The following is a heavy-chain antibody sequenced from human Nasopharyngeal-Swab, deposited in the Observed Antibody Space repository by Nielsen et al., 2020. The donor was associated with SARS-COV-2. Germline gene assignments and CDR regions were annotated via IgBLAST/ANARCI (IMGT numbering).Heavy chain of an antibody. J-gene: IGHJ4*02. CDR2: IYYSGST. CDR3: ARRTYIAARLGDY. Sequence: GSLRLSCTVSGGSISSSSYYWGWLRQPPGKGLEWIGSIYYSGSTYYNPSLKSRVTISVDTSKNQFSLKLSSVTAADTAVYYCARRTYIAARLGDYWGQGTLVTVSS. V-gene: IGHV4-39*01. D-gene: IGHD6-6*01. CDR1: GGSISSSSYY.